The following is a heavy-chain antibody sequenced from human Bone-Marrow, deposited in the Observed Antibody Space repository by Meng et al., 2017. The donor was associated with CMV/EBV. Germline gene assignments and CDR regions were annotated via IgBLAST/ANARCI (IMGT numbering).Heavy chain of an antibody. J-gene: IGHJ4*02. CDR2: IYYSGST. D-gene: IGHD2-2*01. CDR1: GGSISSYY. Sequence: SETLSLTCTVSGGSISSYYWSWIRQPPGKGLEWIGYIYYSGSTNYNPSLKSRVTISVDTSKNQFPLKLSSVTAADTAVYYCARGADCSSTSCTDYWGQGTLVTVSS. CDR3: ARGADCSSTSCTDY. V-gene: IGHV4-59*12.